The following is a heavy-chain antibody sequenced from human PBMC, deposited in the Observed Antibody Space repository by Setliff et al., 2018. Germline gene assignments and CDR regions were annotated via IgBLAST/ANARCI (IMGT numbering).Heavy chain of an antibody. V-gene: IGHV1-2*02. J-gene: IGHJ6*03. D-gene: IGHD4-4*01. CDR1: GNTFTGYY. CDR3: ARDGHAYSTYFYMDV. Sequence: ASVKVSCKASGNTFTGYYIHWLRQAPGQGLEWMGCINPNSGDTTFAQKFQGRVTITRDTSISTVYMELSRLRSDDTAVYFCARDGHAYSTYFYMDVWGKGTTVTVSS. CDR2: INPNSGDT.